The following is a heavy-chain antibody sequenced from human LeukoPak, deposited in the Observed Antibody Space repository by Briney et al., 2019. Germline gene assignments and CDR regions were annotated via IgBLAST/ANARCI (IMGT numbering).Heavy chain of an antibody. Sequence: PSETLSLTCTVSGDSINSLDLWSWVRQPPGKGLEWIGEMYLSGTTHSNPSVKSRVTISIDKSKNQFFLNLSSVTAADTAVYYCAGQLTYDSSGYHYDYWGQGTLVTVSS. V-gene: IGHV4-4*02. CDR2: MYLSGTT. D-gene: IGHD3-22*01. J-gene: IGHJ4*02. CDR1: GDSINSLDL. CDR3: AGQLTYDSSGYHYDY.